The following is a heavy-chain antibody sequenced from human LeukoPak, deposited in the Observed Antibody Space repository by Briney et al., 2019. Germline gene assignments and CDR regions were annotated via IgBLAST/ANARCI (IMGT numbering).Heavy chain of an antibody. V-gene: IGHV1-69*13. J-gene: IGHJ6*04. D-gene: IGHD1-14*01. Sequence: SVKVSCKASGGTFSSYAISWVRQAPGQGLEWMGGMIPIFGTANYAQKFQGRVTITADESTSTAYMELSSLRSEDTAVYYCARIPPEGPYYYYYGMDVWGKGTTVTVSS. CDR2: MIPIFGTA. CDR3: ARIPPEGPYYYYYGMDV. CDR1: GGTFSSYA.